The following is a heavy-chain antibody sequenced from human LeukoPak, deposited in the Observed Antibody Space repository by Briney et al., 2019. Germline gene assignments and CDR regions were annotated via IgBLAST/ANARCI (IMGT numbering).Heavy chain of an antibody. CDR1: GYSFTGYY. CDR3: ATSSGWKSNIDY. CDR2: INPNSRGT. D-gene: IGHD6-19*01. J-gene: IGHJ4*02. V-gene: IGHV1-2*02. Sequence: ASVKVSCKASGYSFTGYYMHWVRQAPGQGLEWMGWINPNSRGTNYAQKFQGRVTMTRDTSISTAYMELSRLRSDDTAVYYCATSSGWKSNIDYWGQGTLVTVSS.